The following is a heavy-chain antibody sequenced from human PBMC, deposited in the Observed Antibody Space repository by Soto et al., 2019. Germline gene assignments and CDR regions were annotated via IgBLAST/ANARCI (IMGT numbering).Heavy chain of an antibody. CDR2: VHHSGST. V-gene: IGHV4-59*08. CDR3: AKNRYGLDV. J-gene: IGHJ6*02. CDR1: GGSITNYY. D-gene: IGHD3-16*02. Sequence: QVQLQESGPGLVEPPETLSLTCTVSGGSITNYYWSWIRQPPGKGLEWIGYVHHSGSTNYNPSLKSRVTMSVDTSKNKVSLKLSSVTAADTAMYYCAKNRYGLDVWGQGTTVTVSS.